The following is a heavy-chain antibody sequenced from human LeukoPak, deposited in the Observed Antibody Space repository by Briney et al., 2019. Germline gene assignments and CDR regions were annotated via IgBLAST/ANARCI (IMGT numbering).Heavy chain of an antibody. CDR2: INHSGST. CDR1: GGSFSGYY. CDR3: ARTVDTADPADY. V-gene: IGHV4-34*01. D-gene: IGHD5-18*01. J-gene: IGHJ4*02. Sequence: SETLSLTCAVYGGSFSGYYWSWIRQPPGKGLEWIGEINHSGSTNYNPSLKSRVTISVDTSKNQFSLKLSSVTAADTAVYYCARTVDTADPADYWGQGTLVTVFS.